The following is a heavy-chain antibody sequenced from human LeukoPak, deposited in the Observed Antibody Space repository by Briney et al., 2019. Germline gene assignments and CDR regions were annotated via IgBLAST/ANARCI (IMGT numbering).Heavy chain of an antibody. CDR3: ACVVRGAFDI. CDR2: IDPSGGST. CDR1: GFTFTSYY. J-gene: IGHJ3*02. D-gene: IGHD2-21*01. Sequence: ASVKVSCKASGFTFTSYYMHWVRQAPGQGLEWMGIIDPSGGSTSYPQKFQGRVTMTRDTSTSTVYMELSSLRSEDTAVYYCACVVRGAFDIWGQGTLVTVSS. V-gene: IGHV1-46*03.